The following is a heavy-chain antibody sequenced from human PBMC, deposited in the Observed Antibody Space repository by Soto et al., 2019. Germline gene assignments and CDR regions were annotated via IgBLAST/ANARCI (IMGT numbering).Heavy chain of an antibody. CDR1: GFSLSTSGVG. D-gene: IGHD3-16*01. CDR3: AHKGGGDRILDY. V-gene: IGHV2-5*02. J-gene: IGHJ4*02. Sequence: QITLKESGPTLVKPTQTLTLTCTFSGFSLSTSGVGVGWIRQPPGKALEWVALIYWDDAKEYSPSLKSRLTLTKDTPKNQVALTMTNLDPVDTATYYCAHKGGGDRILDYWGQGTLVTVSS. CDR2: IYWDDAK.